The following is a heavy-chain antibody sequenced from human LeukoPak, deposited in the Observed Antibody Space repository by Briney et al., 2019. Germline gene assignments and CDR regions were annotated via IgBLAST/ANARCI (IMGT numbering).Heavy chain of an antibody. CDR3: AREVPGAMNAFDI. J-gene: IGHJ3*02. V-gene: IGHV5-51*01. CDR2: IYPGDSDT. Sequence: GESLKISCQVSGYTFPSSWIGWVRQMPGKGLEWMGIIYPGDSDTRYSPSFQGQVTISADKSISTAYLQWSSLKASDTAMYYCAREVPGAMNAFDIWGQGTMVTVSS. D-gene: IGHD2-2*01. CDR1: GYTFPSSW.